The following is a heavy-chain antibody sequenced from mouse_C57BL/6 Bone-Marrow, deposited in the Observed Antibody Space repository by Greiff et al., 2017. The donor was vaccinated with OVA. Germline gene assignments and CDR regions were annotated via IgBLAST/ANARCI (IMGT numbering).Heavy chain of an antibody. Sequence: QVQLQQSGAELMKPGASVKLSCKATGYTFTGYWIEWVKQRPGHGLEWIGEILPGSGSTNYTEKFKGKATFTADTSSNTAYMQLSSLTTEDSAIYYCARRGEWAMDYWGQGTSVTVSS. CDR1: GYTFTGYW. D-gene: IGHD2-13*01. J-gene: IGHJ4*01. V-gene: IGHV1-9*01. CDR2: ILPGSGST. CDR3: ARRGEWAMDY.